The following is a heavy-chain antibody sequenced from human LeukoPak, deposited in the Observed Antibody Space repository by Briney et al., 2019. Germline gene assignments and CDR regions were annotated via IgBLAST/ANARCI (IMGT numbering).Heavy chain of an antibody. CDR3: ARGSMDIVVVPAAEGIPGFDP. Sequence: SETLSLNCTVSGGSISSGGYYWSWIRQHPGKGLEWIGYIYYSGSTYYNPSLKSRVTISVDTSKNQFSLKLSSVTAADTAVYYCARGSMDIVVVPAAEGIPGFDPWGQGTLVTVSS. J-gene: IGHJ5*02. CDR2: IYYSGST. V-gene: IGHV4-31*03. D-gene: IGHD2-2*03. CDR1: GGSISSGGYY.